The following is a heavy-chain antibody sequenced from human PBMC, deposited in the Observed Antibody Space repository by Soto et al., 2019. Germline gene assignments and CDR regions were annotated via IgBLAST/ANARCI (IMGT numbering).Heavy chain of an antibody. CDR2: ISSSSSYI. V-gene: IGHV3-21*01. D-gene: IGHD3-22*01. Sequence: GGSLRLSCAASGFTFSSYSMNWVRQAPGKGLEWVSSISSSSSYIYYADSVKGRFTISRDNAKNSLYLQMNSLRAEDTAVYCCAREYYYDSSGYYDGYWGQGTLVTVSS. CDR1: GFTFSSYS. CDR3: AREYYYDSSGYYDGY. J-gene: IGHJ4*02.